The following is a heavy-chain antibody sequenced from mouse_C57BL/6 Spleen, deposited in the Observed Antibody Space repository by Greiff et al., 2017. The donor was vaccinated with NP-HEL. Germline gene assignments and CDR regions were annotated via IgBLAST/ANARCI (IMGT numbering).Heavy chain of an antibody. V-gene: IGHV1-69*01. J-gene: IGHJ2*01. CDR1: GYTFTSYW. CDR3: ARSDGSFDY. D-gene: IGHD2-3*01. CDR2: IDPSDSYT. Sequence: QVQLQQPGAELVMPGASVKLSCKASGYTFTSYWMHWVKQRPGQGLEWIGEIDPSDSYTNYNQKFKGKSTLTVDKSSSTAYMQLSSLTSEDSAVYYCARSDGSFDYWGKGTTLTVSS.